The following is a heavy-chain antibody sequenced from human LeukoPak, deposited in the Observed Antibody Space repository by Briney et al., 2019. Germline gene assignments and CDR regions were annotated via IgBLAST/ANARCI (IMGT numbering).Heavy chain of an antibody. V-gene: IGHV4-4*09. CDR1: GGSISSYY. CDR3: ARLHYDSSGYISLFDY. D-gene: IGHD3-22*01. Sequence: SETLSLTCTVSGGSISSYYWSWIRQPPGKGLEWIGYIYTSGSTNYNPSLKSRVTISVDTSKNQFSLKLSSATAADTAVYYCARLHYDSSGYISLFDYWGQGTLVTVSS. CDR2: IYTSGST. J-gene: IGHJ4*02.